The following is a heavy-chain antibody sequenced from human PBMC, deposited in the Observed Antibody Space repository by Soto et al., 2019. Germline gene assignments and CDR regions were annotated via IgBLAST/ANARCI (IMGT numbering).Heavy chain of an antibody. D-gene: IGHD3-9*01. J-gene: IGHJ4*02. Sequence: QVQLVESGGGVVQPGGSLRHSCATSGFTFSYYGFHWVRQAPGKGLEWVAVMHTGGNEKYYVDSVKGRFTVSRDDSRNMVYLEMNGLRAEDTAEYFCARDADTTGHYSHFDLWGRGALVAVS. V-gene: IGHV3-33*08. CDR3: ARDADTTGHYSHFDL. CDR1: GFTFSYYG. CDR2: MHTGGNEK.